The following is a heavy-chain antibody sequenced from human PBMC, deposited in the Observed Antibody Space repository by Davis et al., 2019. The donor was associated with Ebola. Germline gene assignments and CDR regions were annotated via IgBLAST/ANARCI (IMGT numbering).Heavy chain of an antibody. Sequence: GESLKISCAASGFTFSSYAMHWVRQAPGKGLEWVAVISYDGSNKYYADSVKGRFTISRDNSKNTLYLQMNSLRAEDTAVYYCARDRYSGYDSYYFDYWGQGTLVTVSS. V-gene: IGHV3-30-3*01. CDR2: ISYDGSNK. CDR1: GFTFSSYA. CDR3: ARDRYSGYDSYYFDY. J-gene: IGHJ4*02. D-gene: IGHD5-12*01.